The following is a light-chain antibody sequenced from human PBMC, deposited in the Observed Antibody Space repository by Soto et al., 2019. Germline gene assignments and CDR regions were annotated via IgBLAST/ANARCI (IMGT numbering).Light chain of an antibody. V-gene: IGLV2-14*01. J-gene: IGLJ1*01. CDR2: DVG. Sequence: QSALTQPASVYGSPGEWVTISCTGTSSDVGGYNYVSWYQQHPGKAPKLMIYDVGSRPSGVSDRFSGSKSGNTASLTISGLRAEDEADYYCCSYTTTSTGVFGTGTKVTVL. CDR1: SSDVGGYNY. CDR3: CSYTTTSTGV.